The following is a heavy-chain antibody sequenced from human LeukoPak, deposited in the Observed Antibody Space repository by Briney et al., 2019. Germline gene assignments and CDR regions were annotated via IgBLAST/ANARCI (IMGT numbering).Heavy chain of an antibody. D-gene: IGHD6-25*01. CDR2: IKQDGSEK. J-gene: IGHJ4*02. Sequence: GGSLRLSCAASGFTFSSYWMSWVRQAPGKGLEWVANIKQDGSEKYYVDSVKGRFTISRDNAKNSLFLQMSSLRVEDTAVYYCAREEVEPAALAYWGQGTLVTVSS. CDR1: GFTFSSYW. V-gene: IGHV3-7*01. CDR3: AREEVEPAALAY.